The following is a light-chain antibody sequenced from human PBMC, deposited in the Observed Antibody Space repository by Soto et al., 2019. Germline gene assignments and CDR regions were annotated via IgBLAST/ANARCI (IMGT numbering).Light chain of an antibody. CDR2: EVV. Sequence: QSVLTQPASVSGSPGQSITISCTGTSSDVGGYDYVSWYQRHPGKAPELMIYEVVSRPSWVSNRFSGSKSGNTASLTISGLQAEDEADYYCCSFAISSTDVFGTGTKVTVL. V-gene: IGLV2-14*01. CDR1: SSDVGGYDY. CDR3: CSFAISSTDV. J-gene: IGLJ1*01.